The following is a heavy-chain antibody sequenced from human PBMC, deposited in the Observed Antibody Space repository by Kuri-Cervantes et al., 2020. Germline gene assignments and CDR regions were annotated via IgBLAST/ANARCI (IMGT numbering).Heavy chain of an antibody. J-gene: IGHJ4*02. CDR1: GGSISSYY. CDR2: IYYSGST. CDR3: ARVFLSFVRYFDY. Sequence: SETLSLTCTVSGGSISSYYWSWIRQPPGKGLEWIGYIYYSGSTNYNPSLKSRVTMSVDTSKNQFSLKLSSVTAADTAVYYCARVFLSFVRYFDYWGQGTLVTVSS. V-gene: IGHV4-59*01. D-gene: IGHD2-8*01.